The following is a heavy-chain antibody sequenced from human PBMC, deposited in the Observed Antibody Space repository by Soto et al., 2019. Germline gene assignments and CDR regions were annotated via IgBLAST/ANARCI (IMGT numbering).Heavy chain of an antibody. CDR1: GYTFTSYG. J-gene: IGHJ6*02. CDR3: ASFTMVRGVILNYYYYYGMDV. D-gene: IGHD3-10*01. CDR2: ISAYNGNT. V-gene: IGHV1-18*01. Sequence: QVQLVQSGAEVKKPGASVKVSCKASGYTFTSYGIGWVRQAPGQGLEWMGWISAYNGNTNYAQKLQGRVTMTTDTSTSTAYMELRSLRSDDTAVYYCASFTMVRGVILNYYYYYGMDVWGQGTTVTVSS.